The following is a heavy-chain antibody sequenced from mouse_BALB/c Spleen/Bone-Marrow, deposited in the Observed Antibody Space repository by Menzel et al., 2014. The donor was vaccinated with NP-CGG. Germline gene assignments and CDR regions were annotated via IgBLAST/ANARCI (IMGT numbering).Heavy chain of an antibody. CDR3: ARPLYDGYYVAY. Sequence: EVKLVESGGGLVQPGGFLKLSCATSGFTFSDYYMYWVHQTPEKRLEWVAYISNSGGSTYYPDTVKGRFTISRDNAKNTLYLQMSRLKSEDTAMYYCARPLYDGYYVAYWGQGTLVTVSA. CDR2: ISNSGGST. V-gene: IGHV5-12*02. D-gene: IGHD2-3*01. J-gene: IGHJ3*01. CDR1: GFTFSDYY.